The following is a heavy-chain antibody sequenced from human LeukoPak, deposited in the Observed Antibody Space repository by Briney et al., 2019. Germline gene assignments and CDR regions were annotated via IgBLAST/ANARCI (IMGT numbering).Heavy chain of an antibody. CDR1: GVSISSSSYY. Sequence: SETLSLTCTVSGVSISSSSYYWGWIRQPPGKGLEWIGSIYYSGSTYYNPSLKSRVTISVDTSKNQFSLKLSSVTAADTAVYYCARRYCSGGSCYSDNWFDPWGQGTLVTVSS. D-gene: IGHD2-15*01. CDR2: IYYSGST. CDR3: ARRYCSGGSCYSDNWFDP. V-gene: IGHV4-39*01. J-gene: IGHJ5*02.